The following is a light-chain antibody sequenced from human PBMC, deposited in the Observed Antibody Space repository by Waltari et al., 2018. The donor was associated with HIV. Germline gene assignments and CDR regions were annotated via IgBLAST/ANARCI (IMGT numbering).Light chain of an antibody. CDR1: QSLHDDHGYNY. Sequence: DIVMTQSPVSLPVTPGESASISCRSSQSLHDDHGYNYLDWYVQKPGQSPQLLIYLASNQASGVPEKFSGSGLGTEFTLKISRVEAEDVGVYYCMQALQNPLTVGGGTKVEI. CDR2: LAS. CDR3: MQALQNPLT. V-gene: IGKV2-28*01. J-gene: IGKJ4*01.